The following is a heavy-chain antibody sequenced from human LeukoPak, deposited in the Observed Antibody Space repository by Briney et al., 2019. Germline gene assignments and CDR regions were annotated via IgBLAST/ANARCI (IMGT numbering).Heavy chain of an antibody. CDR1: GFTFSSYD. Sequence: GGSLRLSCAASGFTFSSYDMHWVRQATGKGLEWVSAIGTAGDTYYPGSVKGRFTISREDAKNSLYLQMNSLRAGDTVVYYCARAGWFGELPDYWGQGTLVTVSS. CDR2: IGTAGDT. V-gene: IGHV3-13*01. J-gene: IGHJ4*02. CDR3: ARAGWFGELPDY. D-gene: IGHD3-10*01.